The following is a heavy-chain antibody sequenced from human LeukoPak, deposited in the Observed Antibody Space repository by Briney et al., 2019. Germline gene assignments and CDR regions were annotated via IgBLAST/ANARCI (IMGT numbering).Heavy chain of an antibody. D-gene: IGHD5-18*01. Sequence: GGSLRLSCAASGFTFSSYWMSWVRQAPGKGLEWVANIKQDGSEKYYVDSVKGRFTISRDNSKNTLYLQMNSLRAEDTAVYYCAREGYSYGFPYWGQGTLVTVSS. J-gene: IGHJ4*02. V-gene: IGHV3-7*01. CDR2: IKQDGSEK. CDR3: AREGYSYGFPY. CDR1: GFTFSSYW.